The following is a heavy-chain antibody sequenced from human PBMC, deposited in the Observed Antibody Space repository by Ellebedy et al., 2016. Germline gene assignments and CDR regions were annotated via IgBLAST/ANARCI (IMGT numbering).Heavy chain of an antibody. V-gene: IGHV1-69*05. CDR3: ARDFVDAFDI. Sequence: ASVKVSCKASGGTFSSYAISWVRQAPGQGLEWMGGIIPIFGTANYAQKLQGRVTMTTDTSTSTAYMELRSLRSDDTAVYYCARDFVDAFDIWGQGTMVTVSS. CDR2: IIPIFGTA. CDR1: GGTFSSYA. J-gene: IGHJ3*02. D-gene: IGHD3-3*01.